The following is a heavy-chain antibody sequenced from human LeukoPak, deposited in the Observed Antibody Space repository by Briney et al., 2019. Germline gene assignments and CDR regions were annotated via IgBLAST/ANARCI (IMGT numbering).Heavy chain of an antibody. D-gene: IGHD5-24*01. CDR3: ARDPRRDGYNSNYYYGMDV. CDR2: ISSSSSYI. J-gene: IGHJ6*02. Sequence: PGGSLRLSCAASGFTFSSYAMHWVRQAPGKGLEWVSSISSSSSYIYYADSVKGRFTISRDNAKNSLYLQMNSLRAEDTAVYYCARDPRRDGYNSNYYYGMDVWGQGTTVTVSS. CDR1: GFTFSSYA. V-gene: IGHV3-21*01.